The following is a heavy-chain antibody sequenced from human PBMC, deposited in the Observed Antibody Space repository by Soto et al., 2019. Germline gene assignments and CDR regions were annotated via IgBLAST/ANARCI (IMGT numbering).Heavy chain of an antibody. V-gene: IGHV1-24*01. D-gene: IGHD6-19*01. Sequence: GASVKVSCKVSGYTLTELSMHWVRQAPGKGLEWMGGFDPEDGETIYAQKFQGRVTMTEDTSTDTAYMELSSLRSEDTAVYYCAAAVGAVALNWFDPWGQGTLVTVSS. CDR1: GYTLTELS. J-gene: IGHJ5*02. CDR3: AAAVGAVALNWFDP. CDR2: FDPEDGET.